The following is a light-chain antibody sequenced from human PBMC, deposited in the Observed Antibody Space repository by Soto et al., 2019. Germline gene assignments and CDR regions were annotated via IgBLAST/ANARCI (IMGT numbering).Light chain of an antibody. J-gene: IGLJ3*02. CDR1: SSEFGTYSV. CDR2: EGT. V-gene: IGLV2-23*01. Sequence: QSALTQSASVSGSPGQSITISCTGTSSEFGTYSVVYWYQQQPGKAHKLLIYEGTKRPSGVSNRFSASESGNTASLTISGLQAEDEAVYYCHSYARSTLVFGGGTKLTVL. CDR3: HSYARSTLV.